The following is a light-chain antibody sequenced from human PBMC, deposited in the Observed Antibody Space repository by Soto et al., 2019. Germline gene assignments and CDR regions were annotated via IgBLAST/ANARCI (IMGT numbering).Light chain of an antibody. CDR2: GTS. Sequence: DIQMTQSPSSLSAYVVDRVTITCRASQSIGHYLSWYQQKPRQPPKLLIYGTSSLQTGVPSRFSGSGSGTDFTLTISNLQPEDFATYYCQQSYSTPFTFGPGTKVDIK. J-gene: IGKJ3*01. V-gene: IGKV1-39*01. CDR3: QQSYSTPFT. CDR1: QSIGHY.